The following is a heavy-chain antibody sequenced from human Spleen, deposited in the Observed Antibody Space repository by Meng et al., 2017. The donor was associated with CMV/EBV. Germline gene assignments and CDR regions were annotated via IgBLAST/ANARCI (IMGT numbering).Heavy chain of an antibody. D-gene: IGHD2-2*01. Sequence: SETLSLTCADSGGSSRGYYWTWIRQPPGKGLEWIGEVIHGGTTNYNPSLKNRVTMSVDTSRNQVPLKLRAVTAADTAVYYCARGTEVIVVVPPTDWGQGTLVTVSS. V-gene: IGHV4-34*01. CDR3: ARGTEVIVVVPPTD. CDR1: GGSSRGYY. CDR2: VIHGGTT. J-gene: IGHJ4*02.